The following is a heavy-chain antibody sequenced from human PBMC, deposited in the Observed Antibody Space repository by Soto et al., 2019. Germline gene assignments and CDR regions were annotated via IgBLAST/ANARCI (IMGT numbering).Heavy chain of an antibody. CDR2: INHSGST. J-gene: IGHJ6*02. CDR1: GGSFSGYY. Sequence: ASETLSLTYAVYGGSFSGYYWSWIRQPPGKGLEWIGEINHSGSTNYNPSLKSRVTISVDTSKNQFSLKLSSVTAADTAVYYCARVLIRAARPVKAQYGMDVWGQGTTVTVSS. CDR3: ARVLIRAARPVKAQYGMDV. V-gene: IGHV4-34*01. D-gene: IGHD6-6*01.